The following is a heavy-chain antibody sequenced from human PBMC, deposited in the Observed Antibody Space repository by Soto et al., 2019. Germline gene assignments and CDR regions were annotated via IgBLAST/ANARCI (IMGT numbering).Heavy chain of an antibody. CDR1: GYSFTSYW. CDR3: ARRPLGGSSSWYYFDY. J-gene: IGHJ4*02. D-gene: IGHD6-13*01. V-gene: IGHV5-51*01. CDR2: IYPGDSDT. Sequence: GESLKISCKGSGYSFTSYWIGWVRQMPGEGLEWMGIIYPGDSDTRYSPSFQGQVTISADKSISTAYLQWSSLKASDTAMYYCARRPLGGSSSWYYFDYWGQGTLVTVSS.